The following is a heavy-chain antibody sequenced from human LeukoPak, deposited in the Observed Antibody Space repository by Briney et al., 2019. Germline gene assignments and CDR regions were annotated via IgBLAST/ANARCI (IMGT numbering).Heavy chain of an antibody. Sequence: SSETLSLTCTVSGGSISSYYWSWIWQPPGKGLEWIGYIYYSGSTNYNPSLKRRVTISVDTSKNQFSLKLSSVTAADTAVYYCARQGGGFWYFDLWGRGTLVTVSS. D-gene: IGHD6-25*01. J-gene: IGHJ2*01. CDR1: GGSISSYY. CDR2: IYYSGST. V-gene: IGHV4-59*08. CDR3: ARQGGGFWYFDL.